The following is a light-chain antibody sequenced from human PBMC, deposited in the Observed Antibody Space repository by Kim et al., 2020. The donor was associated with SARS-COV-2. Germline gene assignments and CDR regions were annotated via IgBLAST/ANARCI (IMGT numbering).Light chain of an antibody. V-gene: IGLV2-14*03. J-gene: IGLJ3*02. CDR3: SSYTSSSTWV. CDR2: DVS. CDR1: SSDVGGYNY. Sequence: GQSITSSCTGTSSDVGGYNYVSWYQQHPGKAHKLMIYDVSNRPSGVSNRFSGSKSGNTASLTISGLQAEDEADYYCSSYTSSSTWVFGGGTKLTVL.